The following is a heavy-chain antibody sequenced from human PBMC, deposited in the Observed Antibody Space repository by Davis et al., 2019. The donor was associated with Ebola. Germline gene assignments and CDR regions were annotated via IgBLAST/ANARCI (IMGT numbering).Heavy chain of an antibody. V-gene: IGHV1-3*01. J-gene: IGHJ4*02. Sequence: ASVKVSCKASGYTFTSYAMHWVRQAPGQRLEWMGWINAGNGNTKYSQKFQGRVTITRDTSASTAYMELSNLRSEDTAVYYCARWRAILGLYYFDYWGQGTLVTVSS. CDR1: GYTFTSYA. CDR2: INAGNGNT. CDR3: ARWRAILGLYYFDY. D-gene: IGHD2/OR15-2a*01.